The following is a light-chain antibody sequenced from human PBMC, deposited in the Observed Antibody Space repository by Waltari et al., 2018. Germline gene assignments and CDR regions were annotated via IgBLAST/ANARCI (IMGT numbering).Light chain of an antibody. V-gene: IGKV3-15*01. J-gene: IGKJ1*01. CDR1: QGISSD. CDR3: QQSKIWPA. Sequence: LPCRARQGISSDLAWYQQKPGQAPRLLIFGASTRATGVPARFSGSGSGTEFTLTISSLQSEDFGVYYCQQSKIWPAFGQGTKVEIK. CDR2: GAS.